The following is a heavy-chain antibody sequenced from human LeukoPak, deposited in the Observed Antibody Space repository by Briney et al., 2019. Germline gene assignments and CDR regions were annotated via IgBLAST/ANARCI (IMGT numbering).Heavy chain of an antibody. D-gene: IGHD3-22*01. CDR3: ARSLRYDSSGYYYY. CDR1: GFTFSSYS. Sequence: PGGSLRLSCAASGFTFSSYSMNWVRQAPGKGLEWVSSIISSSSYIYYADSVKGRFTISRDNAKNSLYLQMNSLRAEDTAVYYCARSLRYDSSGYYYYWGQGTLVTVSS. CDR2: IISSSSYI. J-gene: IGHJ4*02. V-gene: IGHV3-21*01.